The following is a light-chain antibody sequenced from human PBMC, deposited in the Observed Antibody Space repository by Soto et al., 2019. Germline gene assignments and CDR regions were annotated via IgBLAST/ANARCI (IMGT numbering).Light chain of an antibody. CDR2: EVS. J-gene: IGLJ1*01. CDR3: SSYTSSSTLYV. Sequence: QSALTQPASVSGSPGQSITISCTGTSSDVGGYNYVSWYQQHPGKAPKLMIYEVSNRPSGVSNRFSGSKSGNTAALTISGLQADDEADYDCSSYTSSSTLYVFGTGTKLTVL. CDR1: SSDVGGYNY. V-gene: IGLV2-14*01.